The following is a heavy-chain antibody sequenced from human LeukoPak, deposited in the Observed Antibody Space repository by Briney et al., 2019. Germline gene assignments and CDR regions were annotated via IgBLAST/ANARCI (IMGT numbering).Heavy chain of an antibody. D-gene: IGHD3-10*01. CDR1: GFTLSNHW. CDR2: IKQDGIEK. CDR3: ARELRGS. J-gene: IGHJ4*02. V-gene: IGHV3-7*03. Sequence: GGSLRLSCAASGFTLSNHWMIWVRQAPGKGLECVANIKQDGIEKYYLDSVKGRFTISRDTSKNTLFLQMNSLRAEDTAVYYCARELRGSWGQGTLVTVSS.